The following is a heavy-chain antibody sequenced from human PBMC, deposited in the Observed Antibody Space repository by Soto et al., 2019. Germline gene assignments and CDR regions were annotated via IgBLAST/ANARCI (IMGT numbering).Heavy chain of an antibody. CDR3: ARIAARPYYYYYYMDV. J-gene: IGHJ6*03. D-gene: IGHD6-13*01. V-gene: IGHV3-20*01. Sequence: EVQLVESGGGVVRPGGSLRLSCAASGFTFDDYGMSWVRQAPGKGLEWVSGINWNGGSTGYGASVKGRFTISRDNAKNSLYLQMNSLRAEDTALYHCARIAARPYYYYYYMDVWGKGTTVTVSS. CDR1: GFTFDDYG. CDR2: INWNGGST.